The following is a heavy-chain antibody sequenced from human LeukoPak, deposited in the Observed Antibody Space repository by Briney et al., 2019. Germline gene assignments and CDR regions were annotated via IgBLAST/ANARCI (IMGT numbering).Heavy chain of an antibody. D-gene: IGHD4-11*01. V-gene: IGHV4-30-2*01. CDR3: AREIVGDDYSNWFDP. J-gene: IGHJ5*02. CDR2: IYHSGST. Sequence: PSETLSLTCTVSGGSISSGGYYWSWIRQPPGKGLEWIGYIYHSGSTYYNPSLKSRVTISVDRSKNQFSLKLSSVTAADTAVYYCAREIVGDDYSNWFDPWGQGTLVTVSS. CDR1: GGSISSGGYY.